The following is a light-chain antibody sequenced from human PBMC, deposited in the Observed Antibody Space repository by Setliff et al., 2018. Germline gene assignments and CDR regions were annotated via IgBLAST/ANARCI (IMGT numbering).Light chain of an antibody. V-gene: IGLV7-46*01. CDR1: TGAVTSNHY. CDR3: RVSYSAARV. CDR2: DTS. J-gene: IGLJ3*02. Sequence: QAVVTQPPSLTVSPGGTVTLTCGSSTGAVTSNHYPYWFQQKPGQAPRTLIYDTSNKHSWTPARFSGSLLGGKAALTLSGAQPEDEADYYCRVSYSAARVLGGGTKVTVL.